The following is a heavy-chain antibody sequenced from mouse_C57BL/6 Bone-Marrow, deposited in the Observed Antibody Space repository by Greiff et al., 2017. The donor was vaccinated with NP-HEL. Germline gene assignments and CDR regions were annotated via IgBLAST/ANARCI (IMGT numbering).Heavy chain of an antibody. V-gene: IGHV1-59*01. J-gene: IGHJ2*01. CDR3: ARWDY. CDR1: GYTFTSYW. Sequence: VQLQQPGAELVRPGTSVKLSCKASGYTFTSYWMHWVKQRPGQGLEWIGVIDPSDSYTNYNQKFKGKATLTVDTSSSTAYMHLSSLTSEDSAVYYCARWDYWGQGTTLTVSS. CDR2: IDPSDSYT.